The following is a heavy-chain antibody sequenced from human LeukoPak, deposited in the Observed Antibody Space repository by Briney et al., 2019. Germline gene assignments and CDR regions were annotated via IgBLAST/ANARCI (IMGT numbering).Heavy chain of an antibody. J-gene: IGHJ4*02. D-gene: IGHD3-22*01. V-gene: IGHV3-30*18. CDR2: ISYDGSNK. CDR1: GFTFSSYG. CDR3: ANYYYDKSGYKN. Sequence: PGGSLRLSCAASGFTFSSYGMHWVRQAPGKGLEWVAVISYDGSNKYYADSVKGRFTISRVNSKNTLYLQMNSLRAEDTAVFYCANYYYDKSGYKNWGQGTLVTVSS.